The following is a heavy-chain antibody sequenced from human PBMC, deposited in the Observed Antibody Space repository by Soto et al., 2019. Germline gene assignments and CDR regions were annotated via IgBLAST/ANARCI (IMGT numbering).Heavy chain of an antibody. CDR2: IYHSGST. D-gene: IGHD3-22*01. V-gene: IGHV4-4*02. CDR1: GGSISSSNW. J-gene: IGHJ4*02. Sequence: SETLSLTCAVSGGSISSSNWWSWVRQPPGKGLEWIGEIYHSGSTNYNPSLKSRVTISVDKSKNQFSLKLSSVTAADTAVYYCARGGKRYYDTLNYWGQGTLVTVSS. CDR3: ARGGKRYYDTLNY.